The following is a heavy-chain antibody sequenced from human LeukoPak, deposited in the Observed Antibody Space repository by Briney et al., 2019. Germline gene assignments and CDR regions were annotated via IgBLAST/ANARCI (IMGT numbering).Heavy chain of an antibody. CDR1: GYPSTSFW. Sequence: GESLKISFKASGYPSTSFWIGWVRQMPGKGLEWMATINPGDSETRYSPSFQGQVTISADKSISTAYLQWSSLKASDTAMYYCARDWKDPAAFDIWGQGTMVTVSS. CDR3: ARDWKDPAAFDI. J-gene: IGHJ3*02. D-gene: IGHD1-1*01. CDR2: INPGDSET. V-gene: IGHV5-51*01.